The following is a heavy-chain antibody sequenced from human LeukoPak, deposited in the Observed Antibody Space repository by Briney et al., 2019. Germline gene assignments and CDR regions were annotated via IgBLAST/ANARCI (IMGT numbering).Heavy chain of an antibody. Sequence: GGSLRLSCAASGFTFSSYEMNWVRQAPGKGLEWVSYISSSGSTIYYADSVKGRFTISRDNAKNSLYLQMNSLRAEDTAVYYCAREYYFYHMDAWGEGTTVTVSS. V-gene: IGHV3-48*03. J-gene: IGHJ6*03. CDR3: AREYYFYHMDA. CDR1: GFTFSSYE. CDR2: ISSSGSTI.